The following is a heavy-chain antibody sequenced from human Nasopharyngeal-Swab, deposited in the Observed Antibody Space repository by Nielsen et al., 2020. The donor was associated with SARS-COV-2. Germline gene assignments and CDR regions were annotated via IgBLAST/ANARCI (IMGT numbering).Heavy chain of an antibody. D-gene: IGHD4-17*01. CDR1: GGSISSSRYY. V-gene: IGHV4-39*07. CDR3: ARARTRVTTFDY. J-gene: IGHJ4*02. Sequence: SETLSLTCTVSGGSISSSRYYWGWIRQPPGKGLEWIGSIYYSGSTYYNPSLKSRVTISVDTSKNQFSLKLSSVTAADTAVYYCARARTRVTTFDYWGQGTLVTVSS. CDR2: IYYSGST.